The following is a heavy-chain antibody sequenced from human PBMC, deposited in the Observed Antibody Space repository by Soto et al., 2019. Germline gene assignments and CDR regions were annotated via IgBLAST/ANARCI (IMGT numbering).Heavy chain of an antibody. CDR1: GFTFSSYA. J-gene: IGHJ4*02. CDR2: TSGRGDET. V-gene: IGHV3-23*01. CDR3: AKDCLHNGACSCDVGAPDY. D-gene: IGHD2-21*02. Sequence: GWSLRLSCAASGFTFSSYAMTWVRQAPGEGLQWVSTTSGRGDETYYADSVKGRFTISRDNSKNTLYLQMNSLRAEDTAVYYCAKDCLHNGACSCDVGAPDYWGQGTLVTASS.